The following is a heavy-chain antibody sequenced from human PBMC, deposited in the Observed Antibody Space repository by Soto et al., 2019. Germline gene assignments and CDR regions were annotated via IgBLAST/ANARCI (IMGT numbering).Heavy chain of an antibody. Sequence: SETLSLTCTVSGGSISSYYWSWIRQPPGKGLEWIGYIYYSGSTNYNPSLKSRVTISVDTSKNQFSLKLSSVTAADTAVYYCAREQVITFGGVIVPDYYYGMDVWGQGTTVTVSS. CDR3: AREQVITFGGVIVPDYYYGMDV. J-gene: IGHJ6*02. CDR1: GGSISSYY. V-gene: IGHV4-59*01. D-gene: IGHD3-16*02. CDR2: IYYSGST.